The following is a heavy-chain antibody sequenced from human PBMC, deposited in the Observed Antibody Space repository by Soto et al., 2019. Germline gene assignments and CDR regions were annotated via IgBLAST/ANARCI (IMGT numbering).Heavy chain of an antibody. CDR3: ARVSLGYCSSTSCRDYYYYGMDV. CDR2: INSDGSST. D-gene: IGHD2-2*01. J-gene: IGHJ6*02. V-gene: IGHV3-74*01. CDR1: GFTFSSYW. Sequence: PGGSLRLSCAASGFTFSSYWMHWVRQAPGKGLVWVSRINSDGSSTSYADSVKGRFTISRDNAKNTLYLQMNSLRAEDTAVYYCARVSLGYCSSTSCRDYYYYGMDVWGQGTTVTVSS.